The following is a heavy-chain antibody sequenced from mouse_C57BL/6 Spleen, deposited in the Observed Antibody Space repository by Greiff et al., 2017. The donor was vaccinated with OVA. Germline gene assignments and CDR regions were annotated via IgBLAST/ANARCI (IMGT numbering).Heavy chain of an antibody. CDR1: GYTFTGYW. Sequence: QVQLKQSGAELMKPGASVKLSCKATGYTFTGYWIEWVKQRPGHGLEWIGEILTGSGSTNYNEKFKGKATFTADTSSNTAYMQLSSLTTEDSAIYYCASYGISYYAMDYWGQGTSVTVSS. J-gene: IGHJ4*01. V-gene: IGHV1-9*01. CDR3: ASYGISYYAMDY. D-gene: IGHD2-1*01. CDR2: ILTGSGST.